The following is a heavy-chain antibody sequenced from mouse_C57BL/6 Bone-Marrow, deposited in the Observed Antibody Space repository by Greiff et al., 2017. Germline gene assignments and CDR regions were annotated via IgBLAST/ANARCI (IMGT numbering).Heavy chain of an antibody. J-gene: IGHJ1*03. Sequence: EVQLQQSGPELVKPGASVKISCKASGYTFTDYYMNWVKQSHGKSLEWIGDINPNNGGTSYNQKFKGKATLTVDKSSSTAYMELRSLTSEDSAVYYCARDYYGSSPGLDVWGTGTTVTVSS. CDR3: ARDYYGSSPGLDV. V-gene: IGHV1-26*01. CDR1: GYTFTDYY. CDR2: INPNNGGT. D-gene: IGHD1-1*01.